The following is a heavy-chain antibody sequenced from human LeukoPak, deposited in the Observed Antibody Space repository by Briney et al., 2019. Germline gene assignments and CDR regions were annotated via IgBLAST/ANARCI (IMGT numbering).Heavy chain of an antibody. CDR3: ARGNIAARTYYFDY. CDR2: ISGSGGST. D-gene: IGHD6-6*01. CDR1: GFTFSSYA. V-gene: IGHV3-23*01. J-gene: IGHJ4*02. Sequence: GGSLRLSCAASGFTFSSYAMSWVRQAPGKGLEWVSAISGSGGSTYYADSVKGRFTISRDNSKNSLYLQMNSLRAEDTAVYYCARGNIAARTYYFDYWGQGTLVTVSS.